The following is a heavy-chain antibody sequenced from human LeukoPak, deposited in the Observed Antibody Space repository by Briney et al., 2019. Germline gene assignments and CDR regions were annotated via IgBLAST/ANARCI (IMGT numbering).Heavy chain of an antibody. CDR3: ARDIWSYLQQDAFDI. Sequence: TQSLTFAFTGAGVSISSGSYYWVRLRPPPGKERVGSACFNSSGYNYYEPSLKSRITINPDTSKNQFSLQLNSVTPEDTAVYYCARDIWSYLQQDAFDIWGQGTMVTVSS. V-gene: IGHV6-1*01. J-gene: IGHJ3*02. D-gene: IGHD1-26*01. CDR2: ACFNSSGYN. CDR1: GAGVSISSGS.